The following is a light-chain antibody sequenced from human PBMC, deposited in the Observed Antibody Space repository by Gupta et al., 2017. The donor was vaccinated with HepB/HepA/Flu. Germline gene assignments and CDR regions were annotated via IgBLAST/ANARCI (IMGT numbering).Light chain of an antibody. CDR3: VLYMGSGIHV. Sequence: QTVVTQEPSFSVSPGGTVTLTCGLSSGSVSTDYYPSWYQQTPGQAPRTLIYSTNTRSAGVPDRFSGFILGNKAALTITGAQADDESDYYCVLYMGSGIHVFGTGTKVTVL. CDR2: STN. CDR1: SGSVSTDYY. V-gene: IGLV8-61*01. J-gene: IGLJ1*01.